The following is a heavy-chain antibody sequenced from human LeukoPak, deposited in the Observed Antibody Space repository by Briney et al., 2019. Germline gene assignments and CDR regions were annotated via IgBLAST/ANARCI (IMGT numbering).Heavy chain of an antibody. Sequence: ASVKVSCKASGYTFTSYGISWVRQAPGQGLEWMGWISAYNGNTNYAQKLQGRVTMTTDTSTSTAYMELRSLRSDDTAVYYCARGAHLPYYYYGMDVWGEGTTVTVSS. CDR3: ARGAHLPYYYYGMDV. CDR2: ISAYNGNT. CDR1: GYTFTSYG. J-gene: IGHJ6*04. V-gene: IGHV1-18*04.